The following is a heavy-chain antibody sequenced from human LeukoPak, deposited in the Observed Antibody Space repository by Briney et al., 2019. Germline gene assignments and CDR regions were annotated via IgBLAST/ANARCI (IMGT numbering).Heavy chain of an antibody. V-gene: IGHV1-2*02. Sequence: ASVEVSCKASGYTFTGYYMHWVRQAPGQGLEWMGWINPNSGGTNYAQKFQGRVTMTRDTSISTAYMELSRLRSDDTAVYYCARFTYDSSGYYYFDYWGQGTLVTVSS. CDR2: INPNSGGT. D-gene: IGHD3-22*01. CDR1: GYTFTGYY. CDR3: ARFTYDSSGYYYFDY. J-gene: IGHJ4*02.